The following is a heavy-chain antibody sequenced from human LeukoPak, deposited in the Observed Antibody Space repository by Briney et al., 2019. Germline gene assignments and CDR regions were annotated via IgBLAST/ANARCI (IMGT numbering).Heavy chain of an antibody. Sequence: PGGSLRLSCAASGFTFSSYEMNWVRQAPGKGLEWVSYISSSGSTIYYADSVKGRFTISRDNAKNSLYLQLNSLRAEDTAVYYCARDSSWYGESWFDPWGQGTLVTVSS. V-gene: IGHV3-48*03. CDR3: ARDSSWYGESWFDP. CDR1: GFTFSSYE. D-gene: IGHD6-13*01. CDR2: ISSSGSTI. J-gene: IGHJ5*02.